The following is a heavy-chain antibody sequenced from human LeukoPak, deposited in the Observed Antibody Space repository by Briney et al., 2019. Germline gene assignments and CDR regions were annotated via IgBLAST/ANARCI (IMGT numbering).Heavy chain of an antibody. V-gene: IGHV3-23*01. CDR1: GFTFSSYA. CDR2: ISGSGGST. Sequence: GSLRLSCAASGFTFSSYAMSWVRQAPGRGLEWVSAISGSGGSTYYADSVKGRFTISRDNSKNTLYLQMNSLRAEDTAVYYCAKDMYSSGWYYFDYWGQGTLVTVSS. J-gene: IGHJ4*02. CDR3: AKDMYSSGWYYFDY. D-gene: IGHD6-19*01.